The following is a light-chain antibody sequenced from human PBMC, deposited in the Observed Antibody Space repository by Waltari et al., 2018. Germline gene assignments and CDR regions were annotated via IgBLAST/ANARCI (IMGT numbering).Light chain of an antibody. V-gene: IGLV2-8*01. CDR3: SSYAGVKHWL. CDR1: SSDIGTYNY. J-gene: IGLJ3*02. Sequence: QSALTQPPSAPGSPGQSVPLSCTGTSSDIGTYNYVSWYQQHPGKGPKLMIYEVNQRPSGVPDRFSASKSGNTASLTVSGLQAEDEADYYCSSYAGVKHWLFGGGTKLTVL. CDR2: EVN.